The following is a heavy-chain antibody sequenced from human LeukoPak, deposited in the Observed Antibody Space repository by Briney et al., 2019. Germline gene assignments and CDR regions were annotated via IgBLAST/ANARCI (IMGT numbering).Heavy chain of an antibody. CDR1: GFTFSSYA. CDR2: ISGSGGST. CDR3: AKSHYGSGSYYFDY. J-gene: IGHJ4*02. D-gene: IGHD3-10*01. V-gene: IGHV3-23*01. Sequence: GGSLRLSCAASGFTFSSYAMSWVRPAPGKGLEWVSAISGSGGSTYYADSVKGRFTISRDNSKNTLYLQMNSLRAEDTAVYYCAKSHYGSGSYYFDYWGQGTLVTVSS.